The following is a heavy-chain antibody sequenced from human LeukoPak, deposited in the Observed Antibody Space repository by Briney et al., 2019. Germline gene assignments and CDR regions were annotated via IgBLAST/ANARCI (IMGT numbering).Heavy chain of an antibody. J-gene: IGHJ4*02. D-gene: IGHD6-6*01. Sequence: GGSLRLSCVVSGFSFSDYWMHWVRKAPGKGLVWVSGIKTDGSDRRYADFVKGRFTISRDNAKNTLYLQMNSLRAEDTAVYYCASLSLGHYWGQGTLVTVSS. CDR1: GFSFSDYW. CDR2: IKTDGSDR. CDR3: ASLSLGHY. V-gene: IGHV3-74*01.